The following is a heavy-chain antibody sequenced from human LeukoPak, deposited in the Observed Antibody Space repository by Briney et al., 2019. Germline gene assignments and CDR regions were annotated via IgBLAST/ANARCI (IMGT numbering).Heavy chain of an antibody. J-gene: IGHJ5*02. CDR3: ARDGPVYSGIQEEGGWFDP. CDR1: GGSISSSTYY. CDR2: IFYSGST. D-gene: IGHD1-26*01. Sequence: SETLSLTCTVSGGSISSSTYYWGWFRQPPGKGLEWFGGIFYSGSTYYNPSLKSRVTISVDTSKNQFSLKLSSVTAADTAVYYCARDGPVYSGIQEEGGWFDPWGQGTLVTVSS. V-gene: IGHV4-39*07.